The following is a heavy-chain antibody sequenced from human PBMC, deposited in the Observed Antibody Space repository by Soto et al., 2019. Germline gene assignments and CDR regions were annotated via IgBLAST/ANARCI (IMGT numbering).Heavy chain of an antibody. CDR3: AREGAAAGGYYYGMDV. V-gene: IGHV1-46*01. D-gene: IGHD6-13*01. CDR1: GYTFTSYY. J-gene: IGHJ6*02. CDR2: INPSGGST. Sequence: ASVKVSCKASGYTFTSYYMHWVRQAPGHGLEWMGIINPSGGSTSYAQKFQGRVTMTRDTSTSTVYMELSSLRSEDTAVYYCAREGAAAGGYYYGMDVWGQGTTVTVSS.